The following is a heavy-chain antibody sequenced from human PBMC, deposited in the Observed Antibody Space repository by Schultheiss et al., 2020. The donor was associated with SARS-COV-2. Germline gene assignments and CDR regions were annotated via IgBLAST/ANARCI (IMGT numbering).Heavy chain of an antibody. D-gene: IGHD4-17*01. CDR2: ISYDGSNK. CDR3: VRGGTVRN. Sequence: GGSLRLSCAASGFTFSSYAMHWVRQAPGKGLEWVAVISYDGSNKYYADSVKGRFSISRDSSKNAVYLQLNSLRPEDTAVYYCVRGGTVRNWGQGTLVTVSS. CDR1: GFTFSSYA. J-gene: IGHJ4*02. V-gene: IGHV3-30*14.